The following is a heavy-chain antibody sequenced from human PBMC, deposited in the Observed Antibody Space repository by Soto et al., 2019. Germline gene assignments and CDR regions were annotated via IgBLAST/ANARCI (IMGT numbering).Heavy chain of an antibody. V-gene: IGHV3-33*01. J-gene: IGHJ3*02. CDR1: GFTFSNFG. CDR2: IWYDGSNK. Sequence: QVQLVESGGGVVQPGRSLRLSCAASGFTFSNFGMHWVRQAPGKGLEWVAVIWYDGSNKYYADSVKGRFTISRDNFKNTLYLQMNSLRAEDTAVYYCAREGKAHDAFDIWGQGTMVTVSS. CDR3: AREGKAHDAFDI.